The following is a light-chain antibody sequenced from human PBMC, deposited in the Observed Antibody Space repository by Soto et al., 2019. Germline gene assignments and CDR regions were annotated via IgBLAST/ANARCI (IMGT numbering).Light chain of an antibody. CDR1: SSDVGGYNY. J-gene: IGLJ2*01. Sequence: QSVLTQPPSASGCPGHSVTISCTGTSSDVGGYNYVSWYQQHPGKAPQLMIYEVSRRPSGVPDRFSGSKSGNTASLTVSGLQAEDEADYYCSSYAGSNNLLFGGGTKLTVL. CDR3: SSYAGSNNLL. V-gene: IGLV2-8*01. CDR2: EVS.